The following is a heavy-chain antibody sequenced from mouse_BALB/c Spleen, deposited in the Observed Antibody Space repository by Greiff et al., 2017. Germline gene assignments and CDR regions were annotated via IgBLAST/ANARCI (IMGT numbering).Heavy chain of an antibody. J-gene: IGHJ1*01. D-gene: IGHD1-1*01. V-gene: IGHV5-4*02. CDR1: GFTFSDYY. Sequence: EVQGVESGGGLVKPGGSLKLSCAASGFTFSDYYMYWVRQTPEKRLEWVATISDGGSYTYYPDSVKGRFTISRDNAKNNLYLQMSSLKSEDTAMYYCARHFPDYYGSSYWYFDVWGAGTTVTVSS. CDR2: ISDGGSYT. CDR3: ARHFPDYYGSSYWYFDV.